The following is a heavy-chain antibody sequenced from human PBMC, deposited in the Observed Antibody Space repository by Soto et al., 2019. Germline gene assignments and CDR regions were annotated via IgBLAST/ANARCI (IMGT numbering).Heavy chain of an antibody. J-gene: IGHJ5*02. CDR2: INPSGGST. V-gene: IGHV1-46*01. CDR3: ARVVVPTTATTSNWFDP. D-gene: IGHD4-17*01. Sequence: ASVKVSCKXSGYTFTTYYLHWVRQAPGQGLEWMGIINPSGGSTNYAQRFQGRVTMTSDTSTSTVYMELSSLRADDTAVYYCARVVVPTTATTSNWFDPWGQGTLVTVSS. CDR1: GYTFTTYY.